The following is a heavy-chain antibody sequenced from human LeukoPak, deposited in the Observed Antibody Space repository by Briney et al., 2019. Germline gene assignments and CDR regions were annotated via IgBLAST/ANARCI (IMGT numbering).Heavy chain of an antibody. V-gene: IGHV3-33*01. CDR1: GFTLSSYG. CDR3: ARHDVGSALDI. D-gene: IGHD1-26*01. Sequence: PGGSLRLSCAASGFTLSSYGMNWVRQAPGKGLEWVSSIWYDGSKKYCADSVKGRFTISRDISKSTLYLQMNSLRAEDTAVYFCARHDVGSALDIWGQGTKVIVSS. CDR2: IWYDGSKK. J-gene: IGHJ3*02.